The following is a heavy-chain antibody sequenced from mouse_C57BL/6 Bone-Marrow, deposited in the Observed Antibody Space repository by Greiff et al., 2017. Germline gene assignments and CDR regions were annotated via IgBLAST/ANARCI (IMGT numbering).Heavy chain of an antibody. J-gene: IGHJ4*01. D-gene: IGHD2-4*01. CDR3: ARHGIYYDIRRGFYYAMDY. Sequence: QVQLKQSGAELVKPGASVKLSCKASGYTFTEYTIHWVKQRSGQGLEWIGWFYPGSGSIKYNEKFKDKDTLTADKSSSTVYMALSRLTSEDSAVYFCARHGIYYDIRRGFYYAMDYWGQGTSVTVAS. CDR1: GYTFTEYT. V-gene: IGHV1-62-2*01. CDR2: FYPGSGSI.